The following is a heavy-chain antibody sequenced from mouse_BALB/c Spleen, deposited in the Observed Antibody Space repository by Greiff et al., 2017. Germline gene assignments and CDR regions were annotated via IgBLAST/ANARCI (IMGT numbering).Heavy chain of an antibody. V-gene: IGHV5-6-4*01. D-gene: IGHD1-1*01. CDR2: ISSGGSYT. Sequence: EVQVVESGGGLVQPGGSLKLSCAASGFTFSSYTMSWVRQTPEKRLEWVATISSGGSYTYYPDSVKGRFTISRDNAKNTLYLQMSSLKSEDTAMYYCTREGSSAFDYWGQGTTLTVSS. CDR3: TREGSSAFDY. CDR1: GFTFSSYT. J-gene: IGHJ2*01.